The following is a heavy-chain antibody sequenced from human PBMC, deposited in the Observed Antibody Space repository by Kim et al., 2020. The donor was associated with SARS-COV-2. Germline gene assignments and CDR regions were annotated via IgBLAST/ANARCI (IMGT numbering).Heavy chain of an antibody. D-gene: IGHD2-15*01. CDR3: ARIYSSYFCLDV. Sequence: YFNPSLKSRVTMSVDTSKMQFALRLSSVTAADTAVYFCARIYSSYFCLDVWGKGTSVTVSS. J-gene: IGHJ6*04. V-gene: IGHV4-39*01.